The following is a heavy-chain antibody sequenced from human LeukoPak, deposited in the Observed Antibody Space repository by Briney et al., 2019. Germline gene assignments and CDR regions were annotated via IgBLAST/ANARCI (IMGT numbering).Heavy chain of an antibody. CDR1: GGSISSSSYY. CDR2: IYYSGST. CDR3: AKHNGGGVVSYVAPGPPDYFAH. J-gene: IGHJ4*02. V-gene: IGHV4-39*01. D-gene: IGHD1-26*01. Sequence: SETLSLTCTVSGGSISSSSYYWGWIRQPPGKGLEWIGSIYYSGSTYYNPSLRSRVTISLYTATKQLSLKLNSVTVADTAIYSCAKHNGGGVVSYVAPGPPDYFAHWGQGALVIVSS.